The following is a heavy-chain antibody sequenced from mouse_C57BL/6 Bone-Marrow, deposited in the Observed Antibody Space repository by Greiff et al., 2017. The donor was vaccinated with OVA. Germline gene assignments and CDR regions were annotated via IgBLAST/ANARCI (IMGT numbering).Heavy chain of an antibody. CDR2: INPNNGGT. J-gene: IGHJ3*01. V-gene: IGHV1-18*01. Sequence: EVQVVESGPELVKPGASVKIPCKASGYTFTDYNMDWVKQSHGKSLEWIGDINPNNGGTIYNQKFKGKATLTVDKSSSTAYMELRSLTSEDTAVYYCARRFWGFWFAYWGQGTLVTVSA. CDR3: ARRFWGFWFAY. CDR1: GYTFTDYN. D-gene: IGHD3-1*01.